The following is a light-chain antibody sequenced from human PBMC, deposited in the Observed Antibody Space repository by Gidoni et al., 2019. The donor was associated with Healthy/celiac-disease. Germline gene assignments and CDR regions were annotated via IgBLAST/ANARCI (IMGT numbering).Light chain of an antibody. V-gene: IGKV1-27*01. CDR3: KKDNRAPRT. Sequence: DIQMTHPPSSLSASVGGRVTITCRLSQGSSNYLAWYQQKPGKVPKLLIYAASTLESGVPARFSGSGSGTDFTLNISRLEAEDVGTYYCKKDNRAPRTFGQGTKVEIK. J-gene: IGKJ1*01. CDR1: QGSSNY. CDR2: AAS.